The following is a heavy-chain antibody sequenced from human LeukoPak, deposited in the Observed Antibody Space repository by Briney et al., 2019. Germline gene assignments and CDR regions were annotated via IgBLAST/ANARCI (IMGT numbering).Heavy chain of an antibody. J-gene: IGHJ4*02. CDR1: GYTFTSYD. D-gene: IGHD1-26*01. CDR2: MNPNSGNT. Sequence: ASVKVSCKAPGYTFTSYDINWVRQATGQGLEGMGWMNPNSGNTGYAQKFQGRVTMTRNTSISTAYMELSSLRSEDTAVYYCARDPVGATTEDYWGQGTLVTVSS. V-gene: IGHV1-8*01. CDR3: ARDPVGATTEDY.